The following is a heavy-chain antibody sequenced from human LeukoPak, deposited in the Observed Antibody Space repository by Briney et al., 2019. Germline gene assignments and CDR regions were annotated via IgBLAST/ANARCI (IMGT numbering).Heavy chain of an antibody. CDR1: GFTFSSYG. V-gene: IGHV3-30*03. D-gene: IGHD2-15*01. Sequence: GGSLRLSCAASGFTFSSYGMHWVRQAPGKGLEWVAVISYDGSNKYYADSVKGRFTIPRDNSKNTLYLQMNSLRAEDTAVYYCAREGVAATTGWFDPWGQGTLVTVSS. CDR3: AREGVAATTGWFDP. CDR2: ISYDGSNK. J-gene: IGHJ5*02.